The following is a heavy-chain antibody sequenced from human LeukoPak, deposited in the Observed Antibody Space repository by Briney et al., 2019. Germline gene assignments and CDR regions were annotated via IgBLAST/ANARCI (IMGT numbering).Heavy chain of an antibody. CDR2: IYYSGST. D-gene: IGHD3-10*01. J-gene: IGHJ4*02. CDR3: ARQEGMSQTGY. CDR1: YY. Sequence: YYMSWIRQAPGKGLEWIGSIYYSGSTYYNPSLKSRVTISVDTSKNQFSLKLSSVTAADTAVYYCARQEGMSQTGYWGQGTLVTVSS. V-gene: IGHV4-39*01.